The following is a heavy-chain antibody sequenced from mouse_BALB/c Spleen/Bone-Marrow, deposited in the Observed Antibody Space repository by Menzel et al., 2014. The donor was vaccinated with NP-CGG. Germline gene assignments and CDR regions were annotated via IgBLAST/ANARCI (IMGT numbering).Heavy chain of an antibody. J-gene: IGHJ3*01. CDR3: ARGGTGTFAY. D-gene: IGHD4-1*01. CDR1: GYTFTSYN. Sequence: QVQLQQSGAELVRSGASVKMSCKASGYTFTSYNMHWVKQTPGQGLEWIGYIYPGNGGTNYNQKFKGKATSTADTSSSTAYMQISSLTSEDSAVYFCARGGTGTFAYWGQGTLVTVSA. V-gene: IGHV1-12*01. CDR2: IYPGNGGT.